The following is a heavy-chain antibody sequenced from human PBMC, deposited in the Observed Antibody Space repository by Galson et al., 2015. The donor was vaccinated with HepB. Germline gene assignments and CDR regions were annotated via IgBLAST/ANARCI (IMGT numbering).Heavy chain of an antibody. J-gene: IGHJ3*02. V-gene: IGHV3-48*03. Sequence: SLRLSCAASGFTFSSYEMNWVRQAPGKGLEWVSYISSSGSTIYYADSVKGRFTISRDNAKNSLYLQMNSLRAEDTAVYYCARDDPTSWVGDVFDIWGQGTMVTVSS. CDR3: ARDDPTSWVGDVFDI. CDR1: GFTFSSYE. CDR2: ISSSGSTI. D-gene: IGHD2-15*01.